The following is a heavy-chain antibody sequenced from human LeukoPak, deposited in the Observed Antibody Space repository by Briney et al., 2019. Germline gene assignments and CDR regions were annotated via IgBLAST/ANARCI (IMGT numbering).Heavy chain of an antibody. J-gene: IGHJ4*02. CDR3: ARGREGYTFDY. CDR2: VYYSGST. CDR1: GGSISSGGYY. D-gene: IGHD5-18*01. V-gene: IGHV4-31*03. Sequence: SQTLSLTCTVSGGSISSGGYYWSWIRQHPGKGLEWIGYVYYSGSTYYNPSLKSRVTISVDTSKDQFSLKLSSVTAADTAVYYCARGREGYTFDYWGQGTLVTVSS.